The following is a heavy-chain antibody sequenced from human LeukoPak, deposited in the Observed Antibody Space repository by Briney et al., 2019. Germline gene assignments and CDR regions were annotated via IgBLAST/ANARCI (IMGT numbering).Heavy chain of an antibody. V-gene: IGHV4-31*03. CDR3: ARVYSTNWFDP. J-gene: IGHJ5*02. CDR1: GGSISSGDYY. CDR2: IYYSGST. D-gene: IGHD6-13*01. Sequence: SETLSLTCTVSGGSISSGDYYWSWIRQRPGKGLEWIGYIYYSGSTDYNPSLKSRVTISVDTSKNQFSLKLSSVTAADTAVYYCARVYSTNWFDPWGQGTLVTVSS.